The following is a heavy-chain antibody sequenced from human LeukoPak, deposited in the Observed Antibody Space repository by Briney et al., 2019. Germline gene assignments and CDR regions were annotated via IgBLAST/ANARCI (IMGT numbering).Heavy chain of an antibody. CDR3: AKGKSGYSSGWYEAFDI. CDR2: ISSIGVST. D-gene: IGHD6-19*01. Sequence: GGSLRLSCAASGFTFSSYAMNWVRQAPGKGLEWVSTISSIGVSTYYADSVKGRFTISRDNSKNTLYLQMNSLRAEDTAVYYCAKGKSGYSSGWYEAFDIWGQGTMVTVSS. J-gene: IGHJ3*02. CDR1: GFTFSSYA. V-gene: IGHV3-23*01.